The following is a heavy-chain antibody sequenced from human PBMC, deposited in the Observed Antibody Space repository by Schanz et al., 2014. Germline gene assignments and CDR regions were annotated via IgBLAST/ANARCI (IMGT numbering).Heavy chain of an antibody. V-gene: IGHV4-4*02. Sequence: QVQLQESGPGLVKPSGTLSLTCAVSGGSISSSNWWSWVRQPPGKGLEWIGEINNSGSTNYNPSLKSRVTISGDTSKNQFSLRLSSVTAADTAVYFCASFVPRGYYFDYWGQGTLVTVSS. J-gene: IGHJ4*02. CDR1: GGSISSSNW. D-gene: IGHD3-10*01. CDR3: ASFVPRGYYFDY. CDR2: INNSGST.